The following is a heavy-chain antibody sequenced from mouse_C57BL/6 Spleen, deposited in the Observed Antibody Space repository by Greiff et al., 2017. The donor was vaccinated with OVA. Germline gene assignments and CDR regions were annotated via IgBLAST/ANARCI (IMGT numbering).Heavy chain of an antibody. Sequence: VQLQQPGAELVKPGASVKLSCKASGYTFTSYWMQWVKQRPGQGLEWIGEIDPSDSYTNYNQKFKGKATLTVDTSSSTAYMQLSSLTSEDSAVYYCARRSPGYAMDYWGQGTSVTVSS. CDR3: ARRSPGYAMDY. CDR2: IDPSDSYT. V-gene: IGHV1-50*01. J-gene: IGHJ4*01. CDR1: GYTFTSYW.